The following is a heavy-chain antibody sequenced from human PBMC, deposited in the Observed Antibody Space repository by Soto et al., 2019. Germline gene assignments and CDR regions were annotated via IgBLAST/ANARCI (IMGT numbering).Heavy chain of an antibody. V-gene: IGHV3-30*03. Sequence: GGSLRLSCAASGSTFSSYGMHWVRQAPGKGLEWVSVISYDGSHKYYADSVKGRFTISRDNSNNTLYLQMNSLRTEDTAVYYCATDLPWLDYWGQGTLVTVSS. CDR1: GSTFSSYG. D-gene: IGHD6-19*01. CDR3: ATDLPWLDY. CDR2: ISYDGSHK. J-gene: IGHJ4*02.